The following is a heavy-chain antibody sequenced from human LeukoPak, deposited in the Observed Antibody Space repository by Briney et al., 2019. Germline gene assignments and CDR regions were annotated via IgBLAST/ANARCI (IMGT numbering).Heavy chain of an antibody. CDR3: ARRNSYYYFLDV. J-gene: IGHJ6*03. CDR1: GFTFSDYY. CDR2: ISSSGSII. V-gene: IGHV3-11*01. Sequence: GGSLRLSCAASGFTFSDYYMSWIRQAPGKGLEWVSHISSSGSIIYYADSVKGRFTISRDNAKNSLYLQMNSLRAEDTAVYYCARRNSYYYFLDVWGKRTTVTISS.